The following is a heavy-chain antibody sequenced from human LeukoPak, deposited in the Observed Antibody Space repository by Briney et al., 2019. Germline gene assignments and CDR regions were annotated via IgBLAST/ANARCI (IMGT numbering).Heavy chain of an antibody. Sequence: GASVKVPCKASGYTFTSYGISWVRQAPGQGLEWMGWISAYNGNTNYAQKLQGRVTMTTDTSTSTAYMELRSLRSDDTAVYYCARDLSSGSKDPFDYWGQGTLVTVSS. CDR1: GYTFTSYG. D-gene: IGHD3-22*01. V-gene: IGHV1-18*01. CDR3: ARDLSSGSKDPFDY. CDR2: ISAYNGNT. J-gene: IGHJ4*02.